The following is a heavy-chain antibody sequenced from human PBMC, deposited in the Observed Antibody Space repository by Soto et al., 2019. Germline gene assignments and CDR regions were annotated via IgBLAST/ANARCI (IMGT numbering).Heavy chain of an antibody. V-gene: IGHV4-39*01. CDR2: IYYSGST. CDR3: ARHMRGYYSSSWFFDY. Sequence: NPSETLSLTCTVSGGSISSSSYYWGWIRQPPGKGLEWIGSIYYSGSTYYNPSLKSRVTISVDTSKNQFSLKLSSVTAADTAVYYCARHMRGYYSSSWFFDYWGQGTLVTVSS. D-gene: IGHD6-13*01. J-gene: IGHJ4*02. CDR1: GGSISSSSYY.